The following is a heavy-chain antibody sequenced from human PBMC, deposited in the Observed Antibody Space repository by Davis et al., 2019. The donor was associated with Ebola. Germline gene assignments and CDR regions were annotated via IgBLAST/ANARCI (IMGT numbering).Heavy chain of an antibody. D-gene: IGHD3-22*01. J-gene: IGHJ5*02. CDR3: ARLSYYYDNSAYSRPYNWFDP. V-gene: IGHV4-59*08. CDR1: GGSITTYY. CDR2: LHYSGST. Sequence: GSLRLSCTVSGGSITTYYWGWIRQSPEKGLEWIGYLHYSGSTNYNPSLKSRVTTSVDTSKNQFSLKLTSVTAADTAVYYCARLSYYYDNSAYSRPYNWFDPWGQGTLVTVSS.